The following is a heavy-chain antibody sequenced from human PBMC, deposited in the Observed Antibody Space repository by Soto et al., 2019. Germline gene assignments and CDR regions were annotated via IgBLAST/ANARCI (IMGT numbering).Heavy chain of an antibody. CDR3: ARDFYGGYIYGPGYX. V-gene: IGHV3-7*01. J-gene: IGHJ4*02. CDR2: INGDGGKI. CDR1: GFIFSAYW. D-gene: IGHD5-18*01. Sequence: GGSLRLSCAASGFIFSAYWMSWVRQAPGKGLEWVSNINGDGGKIYYVDSVKGRFTISRDNAKRSLYLQMNSLRAEDTAVYYCARDFYGGYIYGPGYXWGQGALVTVSX.